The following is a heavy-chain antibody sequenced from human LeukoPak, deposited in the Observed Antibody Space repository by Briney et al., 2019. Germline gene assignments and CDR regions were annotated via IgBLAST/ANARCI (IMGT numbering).Heavy chain of an antibody. D-gene: IGHD4-17*01. CDR1: GGSISSYY. V-gene: IGHV4-59*01. Sequence: SETLSLTCTVSGGSISSYYWSWIRQPPGKGLEWIGYIYYSGSTNYNPSLKSRVTISVDTSKNQFSLKLSSVTAADTAVYYCARGFSGDYGAYYYYYGMDVWGQGTTVTVSS. J-gene: IGHJ6*02. CDR2: IYYSGST. CDR3: ARGFSGDYGAYYYYYGMDV.